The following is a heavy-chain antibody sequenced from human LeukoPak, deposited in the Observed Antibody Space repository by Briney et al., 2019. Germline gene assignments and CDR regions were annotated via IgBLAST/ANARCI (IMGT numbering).Heavy chain of an antibody. J-gene: IGHJ4*01. D-gene: IGHD3-3*01. CDR1: GGSFSGYY. Sequence: SETLSLTCAVYGGSFSGYYWSWIRQPPGKGLEWIGEINHSGSTNYNPSLKSRVTISVDTSKNQFSLTLNSVTAADTAVYYCARGIFDDFWSGYDTFDYWGHGTLVTVSS. CDR2: INHSGST. V-gene: IGHV4-34*01. CDR3: ARGIFDDFWSGYDTFDY.